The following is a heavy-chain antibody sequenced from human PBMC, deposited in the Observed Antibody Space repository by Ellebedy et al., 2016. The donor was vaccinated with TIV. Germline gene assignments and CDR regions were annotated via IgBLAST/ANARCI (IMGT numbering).Heavy chain of an antibody. CDR2: VYYSGST. CDR3: ASVVGATGYYYYGVDV. J-gene: IGHJ6*02. D-gene: IGHD1-14*01. CDR1: RGSISSGTYY. V-gene: IGHV4-39*01. Sequence: MPSETLSLTCTVSRGSISSGTYYWGWIRQPPGKGLEWIGSVYYSGSTYYNPSLKSRVTISVDTSRNQFSLKVSSVTAADTAVYYCASVVGATGYYYYGVDVWGQGTTVTVSS.